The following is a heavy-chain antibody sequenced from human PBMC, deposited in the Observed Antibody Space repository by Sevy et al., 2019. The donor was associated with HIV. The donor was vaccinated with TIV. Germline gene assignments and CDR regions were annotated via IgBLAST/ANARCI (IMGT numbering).Heavy chain of an antibody. CDR1: GGSFSGYY. D-gene: IGHD2-2*01. J-gene: IGHJ5*02. CDR3: ARSPPIVVVPGAPSWFDP. Sequence: SETLSLTCAVHGGSFSGYYWNWIRQPPGKGLEWIGEINHSGSTNYNPSLKSRVTISVDTSKNQFSLKLSSVTAADTAVYYCARSPPIVVVPGAPSWFDPGAREPWSPSPQ. CDR2: INHSGST. V-gene: IGHV4-34*01.